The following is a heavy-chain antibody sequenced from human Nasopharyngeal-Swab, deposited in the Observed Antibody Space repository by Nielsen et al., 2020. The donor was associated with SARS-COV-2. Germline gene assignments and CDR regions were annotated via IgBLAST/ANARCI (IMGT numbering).Heavy chain of an antibody. CDR1: GFTFSSSA. D-gene: IGHD6-13*01. J-gene: IGHJ4*02. CDR2: ISGGGGST. Sequence: GESLKISCAASGFTFSSSAISWVRQAPGKGLEWVSTISGGGGSTYYADSVTGRFTISKDNSENILYLQINSLRAEDTAVYYCATRPASSWHPYCFDYWGRGTLVTVSS. V-gene: IGHV3-23*01. CDR3: ATRPASSWHPYCFDY.